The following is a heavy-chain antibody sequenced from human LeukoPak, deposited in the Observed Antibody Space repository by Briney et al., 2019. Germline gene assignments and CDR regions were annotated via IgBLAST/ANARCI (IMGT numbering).Heavy chain of an antibody. CDR2: MNPNSGNT. CDR3: ARGRYSSSPRRYYMDV. D-gene: IGHD6-6*01. CDR1: GHTFTSYD. V-gene: IGHV1-8*01. J-gene: IGHJ6*03. Sequence: GASVKVSCKASGHTFTSYDINWVRQATGQGLEWMGWMNPNSGNTGYAQKFQGRVTMTRNTSISTAYMELSSLRSEDTAVYYCARGRYSSSPRRYYMDVWGKGTTVTVSS.